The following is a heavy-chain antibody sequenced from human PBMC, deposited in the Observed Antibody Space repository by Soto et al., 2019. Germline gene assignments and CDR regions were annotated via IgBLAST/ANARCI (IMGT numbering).Heavy chain of an antibody. D-gene: IGHD3-3*01. V-gene: IGHV3-30-3*01. CDR2: ISYDGSNK. CDR1: GFTFSSYV. Sequence: PGGSLRLSCAASGFTFSSYVMHWVRQAPGKGLEWVAVISYDGSNKYYADSVKGRFTISRDNSKNTLYLQMNSLRAEDTAVYYCAREGFDDFWSGHFDYWGQGTLVTVSS. CDR3: AREGFDDFWSGHFDY. J-gene: IGHJ4*02.